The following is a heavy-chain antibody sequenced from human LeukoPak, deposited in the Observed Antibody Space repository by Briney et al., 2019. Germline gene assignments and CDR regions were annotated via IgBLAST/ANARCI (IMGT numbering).Heavy chain of an antibody. Sequence: GESLKVSCKASGYTFTSYAMHWVRQAPGQRLEWMGWINAGNGNTKYSHEFQGRVTITRDTSASTAYMELSSLRSEDMAVYYCARGPFRSANWFDPWGQGTLVTVSS. CDR3: ARGPFRSANWFDP. CDR2: INAGNGNT. J-gene: IGHJ5*02. CDR1: GYTFTSYA. V-gene: IGHV1-3*03.